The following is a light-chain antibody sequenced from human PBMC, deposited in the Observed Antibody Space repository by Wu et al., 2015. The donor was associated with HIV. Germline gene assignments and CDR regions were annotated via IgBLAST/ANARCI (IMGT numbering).Light chain of an antibody. CDR1: QGISNF. CDR2: AAS. V-gene: IGKV1-27*01. J-gene: IGKJ1*01. CDR3: QQYGSSLTWT. Sequence: DIQMTQSPSSLSASVGDRVTITCRASQGISNFLAWYQQKPGKPPKVLIYAASTLQSGVPSRFSGSGSGTDFTLTISRLEPEDFAVYYCQQYGSSLTWTFGQGTKVEIK.